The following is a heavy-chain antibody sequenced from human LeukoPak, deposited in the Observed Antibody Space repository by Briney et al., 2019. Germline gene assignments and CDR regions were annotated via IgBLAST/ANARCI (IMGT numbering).Heavy chain of an antibody. J-gene: IGHJ5*02. CDR1: GESLSVYS. CDR3: ARGRGT. V-gene: IGHV4-34*01. Sequence: SETLSLTRAVSGESLSVYSWNCFRAPPGKGLEWIPENKPSRNTRYHPSLKGRVTISVDTSKNHFSLRLSSVTAADTAMYYCARGRGTWGEGTLVTVSS. CDR2: NKPSRNT. D-gene: IGHD3-10*01.